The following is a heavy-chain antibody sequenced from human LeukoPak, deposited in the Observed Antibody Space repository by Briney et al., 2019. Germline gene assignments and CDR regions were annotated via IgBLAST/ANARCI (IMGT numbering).Heavy chain of an antibody. CDR1: GFTFTRVW. J-gene: IGHJ5*02. CDR2: IKTDGSDK. V-gene: IGHV3-7*01. Sequence: PGGSLRLSCAASGFTFTRVWMSWVRQAPGKGREWVANIKTDGSDKYYADSVKGRFTISRDNAKNSLYLQMNSLGVEDTAVYYCAHYDFWSGYSFGTWGQGTLVTVSS. D-gene: IGHD3-3*01. CDR3: AHYDFWSGYSFGT.